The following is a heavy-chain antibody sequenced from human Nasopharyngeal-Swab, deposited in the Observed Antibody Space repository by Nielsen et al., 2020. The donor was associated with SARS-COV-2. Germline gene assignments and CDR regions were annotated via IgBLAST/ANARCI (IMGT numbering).Heavy chain of an antibody. CDR3: AREGVGKLELWEYYYYYYGMDV. D-gene: IGHD1-7*01. CDR2: MNPNSGNT. Sequence: ASVKVSCKASGYTFTSYDINWVRQATGQGLEWMGWMNPNSGNTGYAQKFQGRVTMTRNTSISTAYMELSSLRSEDTAVYYCAREGVGKLELWEYYYYYYGMDVWGQGTTVTVSS. CDR1: GYTFTSYD. V-gene: IGHV1-8*01. J-gene: IGHJ6*02.